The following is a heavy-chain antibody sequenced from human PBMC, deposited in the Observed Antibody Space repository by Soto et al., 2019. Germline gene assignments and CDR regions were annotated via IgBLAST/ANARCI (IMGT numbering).Heavy chain of an antibody. CDR2: IYHSGST. J-gene: IGHJ4*02. Sequence: QVQLQESGPGLVKPSGTLSLTCAVSGGSISSSNWWSWVRQPPGKGLEWIGEIYHSGSTNYNPSLKSRVPISVDKSKNQFSLKLSSVTAADTAVYYCARVPNIVVVVAATRGYYFDYWGQGTLVTVSS. CDR3: ARVPNIVVVVAATRGYYFDY. D-gene: IGHD2-15*01. V-gene: IGHV4-4*02. CDR1: GGSISSSNW.